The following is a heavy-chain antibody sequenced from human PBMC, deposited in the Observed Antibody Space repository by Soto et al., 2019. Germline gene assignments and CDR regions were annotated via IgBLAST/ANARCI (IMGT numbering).Heavy chain of an antibody. V-gene: IGHV3-43*01. J-gene: IGHJ6*02. CDR2: ITWNGGNS. CDR3: ARETLSYGSALDV. D-gene: IGHD3-16*01. Sequence: GGSLRLSCAASGFRFDDYNIHWVRQAPGKGLEWVSLITWNGGNSYYADSVKGRFTISRDGTTESVSLQMTSLKREDTGLYFCARETLSYGSALDVWGQGTTVSVSS. CDR1: GFRFDDYN.